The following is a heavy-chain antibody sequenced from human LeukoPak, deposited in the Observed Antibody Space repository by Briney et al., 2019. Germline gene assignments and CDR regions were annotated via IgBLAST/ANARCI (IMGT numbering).Heavy chain of an antibody. CDR1: GYTFTSYY. CDR2: ISAYNGNT. V-gene: IGHV1-18*04. J-gene: IGHJ4*02. Sequence: ALVKVSCKASGYTFTSYYMHWVRQAPGQGLEWMGRISAYNGNTNYAQKLQGRVTMTTDTSTSTAYMELRSLRSDDTAVYYCARDQFVFHSSGYYSTLYYFDYWGQGTLVTVSS. D-gene: IGHD3-22*01. CDR3: ARDQFVFHSSGYYSTLYYFDY.